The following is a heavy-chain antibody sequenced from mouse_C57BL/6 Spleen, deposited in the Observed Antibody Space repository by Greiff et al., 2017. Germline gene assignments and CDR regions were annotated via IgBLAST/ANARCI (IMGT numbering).Heavy chain of an antibody. J-gene: IGHJ1*03. Sequence: EVKVVESGAELVRPGASVKLSCTASGFNIKDDYMHWVKQRPEQGLEWIGWIDPENGDTEYASKFQGKATITADTSSNTAYLQLSSLTSEDTAVYYCTRSSSYRYFDVWGTGTTVTVSS. CDR1: GFNIKDDY. D-gene: IGHD1-1*01. CDR2: IDPENGDT. V-gene: IGHV14-4*01. CDR3: TRSSSYRYFDV.